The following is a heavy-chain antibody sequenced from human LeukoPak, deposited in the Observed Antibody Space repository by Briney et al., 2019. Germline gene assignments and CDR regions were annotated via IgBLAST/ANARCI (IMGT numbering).Heavy chain of an antibody. CDR1: GGSFSGYY. V-gene: IGHV4-34*01. CDR3: ARILRGIDY. J-gene: IGHJ4*02. D-gene: IGHD3-10*01. Sequence: SETLSLTCAVYGGSFSGYYWSWIRQPPGKGLEWIGEINHSGSTNYNPPLKSRVTISVDTSKNQFSLKLSSVTAADTAVYYCARILRGIDYWGQGTLVTVSS. CDR2: INHSGST.